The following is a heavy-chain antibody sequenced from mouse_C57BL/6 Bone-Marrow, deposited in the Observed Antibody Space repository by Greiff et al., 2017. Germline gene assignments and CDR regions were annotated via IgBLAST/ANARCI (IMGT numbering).Heavy chain of an antibody. CDR1: GFNIKDDY. D-gene: IGHD3-1*01. Sequence: SGAELVRPGASVKLSCTASGFNIKDDYMHWVKQRPEQGLEWIGWIDPENGDTEYASKFQGKATITADTSSNTAYLQLSSLTSEDTAVYYCTTGPYFDYWGQGTTLTVSS. CDR2: IDPENGDT. CDR3: TTGPYFDY. V-gene: IGHV14-4*01. J-gene: IGHJ2*01.